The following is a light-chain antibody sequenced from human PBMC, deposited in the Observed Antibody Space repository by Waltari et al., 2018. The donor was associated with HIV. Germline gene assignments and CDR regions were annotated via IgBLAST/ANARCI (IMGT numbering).Light chain of an antibody. V-gene: IGLV2-8*01. CDR3: SSYGDNIRVL. Sequence: QSALTQPPSASGSLGQSVTISCTGSSSDIGAYDSVSWFQQHPNNAPKLLLYEVSKRPSGFPDRFSGSRSGETVVLSVSGLQPDDTAGYFCSSYGDNIRVLFGGGTNLTVL. CDR1: SSDIGAYDS. J-gene: IGLJ2*01. CDR2: EVS.